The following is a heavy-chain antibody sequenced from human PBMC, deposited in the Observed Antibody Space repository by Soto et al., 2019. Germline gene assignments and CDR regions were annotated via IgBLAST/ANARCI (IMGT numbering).Heavy chain of an antibody. CDR2: IYYSGST. D-gene: IGHD3-3*01. CDR3: ARPQRYDFWSGSYYFDY. V-gene: IGHV4-39*01. CDR1: GGSISSSSYY. J-gene: IGHJ4*02. Sequence: QLQLQESGPGLVKPSETLSLTCTVSGGSISSSSYYWGWIRQPPGKGLEWIGSIYYSGSTYYNPSLKRRVTISVDTSKNQFSLKLSSVTAADTAVYYCARPQRYDFWSGSYYFDYWGQGTLVTVSS.